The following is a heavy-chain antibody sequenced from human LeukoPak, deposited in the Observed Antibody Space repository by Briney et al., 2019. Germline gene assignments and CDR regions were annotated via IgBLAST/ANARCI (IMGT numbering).Heavy chain of an antibody. Sequence: ASVKVSCKASGYTFTSYDINWVRQATGQGLEWMGWMSPNSGNTGYAQKFQGRVTMTKNTSITTAYMELSSLRSEDTAVYYCARALSWTTDSYYYMDVWGKGTTVTVS. CDR1: GYTFTSYD. V-gene: IGHV1-8*01. D-gene: IGHD3/OR15-3a*01. CDR2: MSPNSGNT. CDR3: ARALSWTTDSYYYMDV. J-gene: IGHJ6*03.